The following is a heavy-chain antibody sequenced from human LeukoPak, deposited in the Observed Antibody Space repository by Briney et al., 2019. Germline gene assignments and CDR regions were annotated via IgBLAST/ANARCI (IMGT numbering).Heavy chain of an antibody. V-gene: IGHV3-11*01. CDR2: ISGSGSII. J-gene: IGHJ4*02. CDR1: GASISGSDYY. CDR3: ARGLGGGNSVYFDY. Sequence: PSETLSLTCALSGASISGSDYYMSWIRQAPGKGLEWVSYISGSGSIIYYADSVKGRFTISRDNAKNSLYLQMNSLRAEDTAVYYCARGLGGGNSVYFDYWGQGTLVTVSS. D-gene: IGHD4-23*01.